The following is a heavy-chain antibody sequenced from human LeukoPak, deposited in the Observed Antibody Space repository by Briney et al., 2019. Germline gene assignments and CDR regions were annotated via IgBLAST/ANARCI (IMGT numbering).Heavy chain of an antibody. V-gene: IGHV3-30*02. CDR3: AKADYGVNSYYYYMDV. CDR1: GFTFSSYG. Sequence: GGSLRLSCAASGFTFSSYGMHWVRQAPGKGLEWVAFIRYDASNKYYADSVKGRFTISRDNSKNTLHLQMNSLRVEDTAVYYCAKADYGVNSYYYYMDVWGKGTTVTISS. J-gene: IGHJ6*03. D-gene: IGHD4-17*01. CDR2: IRYDASNK.